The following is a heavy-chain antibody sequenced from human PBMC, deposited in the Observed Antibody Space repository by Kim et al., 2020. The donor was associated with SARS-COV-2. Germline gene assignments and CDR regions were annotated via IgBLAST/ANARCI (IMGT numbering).Heavy chain of an antibody. CDR1: GGSITNINR. D-gene: IGHD6-19*01. Sequence: SETLSLTCAVSGGSITNINRWNWVRQPPGKWLEWIGEIFHNGDTNYNPSLKSRVTMSVDKSNNEFSLRLDSVTAADTAVYFCARAFSVAVAGTYYYVMDVWGPGTTVTVSS. CDR3: ARAFSVAVAGTYYYVMDV. J-gene: IGHJ6*02. V-gene: IGHV4-4*02. CDR2: IFHNGDT.